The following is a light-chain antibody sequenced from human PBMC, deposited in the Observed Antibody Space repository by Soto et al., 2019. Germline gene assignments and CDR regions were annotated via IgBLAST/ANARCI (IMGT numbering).Light chain of an antibody. Sequence: EIVMTQSPATLSVSPGDRATLSCRASESVTSSLAWYQQKPGQPPRLLIYAASTRATDVPARFSGGGSGTDFTLTISSLQSEDLAVYYCQQCHNWPRTFGQGTKVDIK. CDR2: AAS. V-gene: IGKV3-15*01. J-gene: IGKJ1*01. CDR1: ESVTSS. CDR3: QQCHNWPRT.